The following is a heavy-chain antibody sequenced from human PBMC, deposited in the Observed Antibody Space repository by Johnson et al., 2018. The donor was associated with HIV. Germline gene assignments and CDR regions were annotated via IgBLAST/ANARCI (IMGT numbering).Heavy chain of an antibody. Sequence: QVQLVESGGGVVQPGRSLRLSCAASGFTFSSYAMHWVRQAPGKGLEWVVVISYDGSNKYYADSLKGRFTISRDNSKNTLYLQMNSLRAEDTAVYYCANPTGSDAFDIWGQGTMVTVSS. D-gene: IGHD1-1*01. CDR2: ISYDGSNK. CDR1: GFTFSSYA. V-gene: IGHV3-30*04. J-gene: IGHJ3*02. CDR3: ANPTGSDAFDI.